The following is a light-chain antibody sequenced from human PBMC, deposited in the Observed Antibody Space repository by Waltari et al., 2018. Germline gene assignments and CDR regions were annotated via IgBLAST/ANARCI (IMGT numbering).Light chain of an antibody. CDR1: SSDVGAFAY. CDR3: ASYTSGNLLHV. J-gene: IGLJ1*01. V-gene: IGLV2-14*01. Sequence: QSALTQPASVSGSPGQSITISCTGTSSDVGAFAYVPWSQHNPGKGPKLLSSERTRRPSGVSPRFSASKSGNTASLTISGLQDEDEADYYCASYTSGNLLHVFGTGTKVTVL. CDR2: ERT.